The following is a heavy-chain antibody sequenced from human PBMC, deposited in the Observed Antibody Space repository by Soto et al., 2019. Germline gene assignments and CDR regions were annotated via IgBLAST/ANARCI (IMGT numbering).Heavy chain of an antibody. D-gene: IGHD6-19*01. V-gene: IGHV4-4*02. CDR1: NGSINSSNW. CDR3: ARAVAGFDFDY. CDR2: IYHTGST. J-gene: IGHJ4*02. Sequence: QVQLQESGPGLVKPSGTLSLTCSVSNGSINSSNWWCWFRQPPGMEGEWSGAIYHTGSTNYHPSLKGRVTKSVDQSQSPFSLTLNAVTAADTAVYDCARAVAGFDFDYWGQGTLVTVSS.